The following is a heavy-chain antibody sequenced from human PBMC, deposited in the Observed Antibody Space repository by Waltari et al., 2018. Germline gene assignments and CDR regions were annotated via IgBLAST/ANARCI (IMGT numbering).Heavy chain of an antibody. CDR3: AIKNSSYYYMDV. D-gene: IGHD5-18*01. Sequence: QVQLQESGPGLVKPSETLSLTCSVSGSSSSSGYYWGWLRQPPGKGLEYIASIYHSGSTYYNPSLRSRVTISVDTSKNQFSLKLSSVTAADTAVYYCAIKNSSYYYMDVWGKGTTVTFSS. J-gene: IGHJ6*03. CDR2: IYHSGST. V-gene: IGHV4-38-2*01. CDR1: GSSSSSGYY.